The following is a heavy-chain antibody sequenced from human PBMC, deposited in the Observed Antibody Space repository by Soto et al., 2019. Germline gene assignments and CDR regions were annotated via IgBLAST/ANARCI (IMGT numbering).Heavy chain of an antibody. CDR3: SRVPVAVDATEYYYGLHV. CDR2: INTDGLS. CDR1: GVSITSYY. Sequence: SETLSLTCSVSGVSITSYYWSWIRQSAGGGLEWMGRINTDGLSTYSPSFKSRLTMSLDTSKNQVSLRLISVTAAATAAYLCSRVPVAVDATEYYYGLHVWGQGTTVTVYS. D-gene: IGHD2-15*01. J-gene: IGHJ6*02. V-gene: IGHV4-4*07.